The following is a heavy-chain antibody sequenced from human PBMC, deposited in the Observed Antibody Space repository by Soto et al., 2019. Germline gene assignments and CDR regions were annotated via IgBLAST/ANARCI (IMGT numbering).Heavy chain of an antibody. CDR2: IFWDDDK. D-gene: IGHD5-18*01. Sequence: SGPTLVNPTQTLTLTCTFSGFSLSTSGVGVGWIRQPPGKALEWLGIIFWDDDKRYSPSLKRRLTITKDTSKNQLVLTMTNIDPVDAATYYCAHLPWKQLWPRAPVVYWGQGTPVTVSS. V-gene: IGHV2-5*02. CDR1: GFSLSTSGVG. J-gene: IGHJ4*02. CDR3: AHLPWKQLWPRAPVVY.